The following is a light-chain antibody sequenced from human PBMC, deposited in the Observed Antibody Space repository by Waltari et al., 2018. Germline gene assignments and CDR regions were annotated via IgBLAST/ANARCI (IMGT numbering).Light chain of an antibody. CDR2: EVN. V-gene: IGLV2-8*01. CDR1: SSDIGDYDY. Sequence: QSALTQPPSASGSPGQSVTISCTGTSSDIGDYDYVSWYQQHPGKAPKPIISEVNQRPSGVPDRFSASKSGNTASLTVSGLQAEDEADYYCSSYAGNNNLVFGGGTKLTVL. J-gene: IGLJ2*01. CDR3: SSYAGNNNLV.